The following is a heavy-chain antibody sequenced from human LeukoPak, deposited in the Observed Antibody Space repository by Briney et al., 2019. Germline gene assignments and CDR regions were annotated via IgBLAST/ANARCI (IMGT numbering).Heavy chain of an antibody. V-gene: IGHV3-30*18. CDR1: GFTFSSYS. Sequence: GGSLRLSCAASGFTFSSYSMHWVRQAPGKGLEWVAVISYDGSNKYYADSVKGRFTISRDNSKNTLYLQMNSLRAEDTAVYYCAKWHPIAAALDYWGQGTLVTVSS. J-gene: IGHJ4*02. CDR3: AKWHPIAAALDY. CDR2: ISYDGSNK. D-gene: IGHD6-13*01.